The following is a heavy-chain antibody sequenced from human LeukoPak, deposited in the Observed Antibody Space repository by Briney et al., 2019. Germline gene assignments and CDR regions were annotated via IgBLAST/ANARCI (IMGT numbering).Heavy chain of an antibody. CDR3: AKDRRARVGATGYYFDY. J-gene: IGHJ4*02. V-gene: IGHV3-23*01. D-gene: IGHD1-26*01. CDR1: GFTFSSYG. CDR2: ISGSGGST. Sequence: GGSLRLSCAASGFTFSSYGMGWVRQAPGKGLEWVSAISGSGGSTYYADSVKGRFTISRDNSKNTLYLQMNSLRAEDTAVYYCAKDRRARVGATGYYFDYWGQGTLVTVSS.